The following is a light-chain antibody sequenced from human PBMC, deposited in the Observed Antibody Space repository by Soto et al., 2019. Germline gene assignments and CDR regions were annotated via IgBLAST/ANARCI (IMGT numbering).Light chain of an antibody. V-gene: IGLV2-14*01. CDR1: SSDVGGYHY. J-gene: IGLJ1*01. CDR2: EVS. CDR3: SSFTSSSTLV. Sequence: QSVLTQPASVSGSPGQSITVSCTGTSSDVGGYHYVSWYQPHPGKAPKLMIYEVSNRPSGVSNRFSGSKSANTASLTISGLQAEDEADYYCSSFTSSSTLVFGTGTKVTVL.